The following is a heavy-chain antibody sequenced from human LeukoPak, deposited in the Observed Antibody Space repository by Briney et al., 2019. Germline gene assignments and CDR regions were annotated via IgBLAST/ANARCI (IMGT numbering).Heavy chain of an antibody. J-gene: IGHJ4*02. CDR2: INPNSGGT. CDR1: GYTFTGYY. CDR3: ARDLPPNEVVPAFFDY. D-gene: IGHD2-2*01. V-gene: IGHV1-2*02. Sequence: ASVKVSCKASGYTFTGYYMHWVRQAPGQGLEWMGWINPNSGGTNYAQKFQGRVTMTRDTSISTAYMELSRLRSDDTAVYYCARDLPPNEVVPAFFDYWGQGTLVTVSS.